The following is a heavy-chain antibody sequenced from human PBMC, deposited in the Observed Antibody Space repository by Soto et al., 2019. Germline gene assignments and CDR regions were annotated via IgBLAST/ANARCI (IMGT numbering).Heavy chain of an antibody. CDR2: IDPSDSYT. V-gene: IGHV5-10-1*01. CDR3: ARQIGYSSTNYYYYGMDV. D-gene: IGHD6-13*01. J-gene: IGHJ6*02. CDR1: GYSFTSYW. Sequence: PGESLKISCKGSGYSFTSYWISWVRQMPGKGLEWMGRIDPSDSYTNYSPSFQGHVTISADKSISTAYLQWSSLKASDTAMYYCARQIGYSSTNYYYYGMDVWGQRTTVTVSS.